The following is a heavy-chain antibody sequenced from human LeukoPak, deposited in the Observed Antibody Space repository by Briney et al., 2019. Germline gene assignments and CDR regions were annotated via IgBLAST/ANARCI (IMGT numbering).Heavy chain of an antibody. CDR3: AQNFTTVTTVY. Sequence: GGSLRLSCAASGFTFSSYAMSWVRQAPGKGLEWVSTINSSGGSTYYADSVTGRFTISRDNYKNTLYLQMKSLRVEDTAVYYCAQNFTTVTTVYWGQGTLVTVSS. V-gene: IGHV3-23*01. J-gene: IGHJ4*02. D-gene: IGHD4-17*01. CDR2: INSSGGST. CDR1: GFTFSSYA.